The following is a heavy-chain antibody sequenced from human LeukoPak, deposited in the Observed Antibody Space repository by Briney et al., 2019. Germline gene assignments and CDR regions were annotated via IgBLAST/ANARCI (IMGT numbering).Heavy chain of an antibody. CDR2: IIPILGIG. CDR1: GGTFSSYA. J-gene: IGHJ6*03. CDR3: ADSPASNHYYMDV. V-gene: IGHV1-69*13. Sequence: SVKVSCKASGGTFSSYAISWVRQAPGQGLGWMGGIIPILGIGNYIQKFQGRVTITADESTSTAYMELSSLRSEDTAVYYCADSPASNHYYMDVWGKGTTVTVSS. D-gene: IGHD3-22*01.